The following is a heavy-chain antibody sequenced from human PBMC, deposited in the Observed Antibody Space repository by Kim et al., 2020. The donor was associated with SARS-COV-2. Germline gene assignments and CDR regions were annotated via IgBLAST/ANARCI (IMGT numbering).Heavy chain of an antibody. V-gene: IGHV3-23*01. Sequence: GGSLRLSCAASGFTFSSYAMSWVRQAPGKGLEWVSAISGSGGSTYYADSVKGRFTISRDNSKNTLYLQMNSLRAEDTAVYYCAKDEGNGIVGATVGSFFDYWGQGTLVTVSS. J-gene: IGHJ4*02. CDR1: GFTFSSYA. CDR3: AKDEGNGIVGATVGSFFDY. CDR2: ISGSGGST. D-gene: IGHD1-26*01.